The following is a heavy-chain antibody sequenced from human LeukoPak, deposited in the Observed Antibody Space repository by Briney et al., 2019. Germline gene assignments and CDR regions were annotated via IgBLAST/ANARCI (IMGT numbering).Heavy chain of an antibody. CDR3: AREYYDSSGYSGDWFDP. J-gene: IGHJ5*02. D-gene: IGHD3-22*01. Sequence: GASVKVSCKASGYTFASYGISWVRQAPGQGLEWMGWISAYDGNTNYAQKLQGRVTMTTDASTSTAYMELSSLRSEDTAVYYCAREYYDSSGYSGDWFDPWGQGTLVTVSS. V-gene: IGHV1-18*01. CDR2: ISAYDGNT. CDR1: GYTFASYG.